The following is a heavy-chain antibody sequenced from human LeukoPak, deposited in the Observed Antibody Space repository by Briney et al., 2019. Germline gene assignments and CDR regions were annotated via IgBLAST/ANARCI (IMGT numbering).Heavy chain of an antibody. CDR3: TRLLDDY. CDR2: IKSKTHGGTT. J-gene: IGHJ4*02. CDR1: GFTFSNAW. D-gene: IGHD2-15*01. V-gene: IGHV3-15*01. Sequence: GGSLRLSCAASGFTFSNAWMSWVRQAPGKGLEWVGRIKSKTHGGTTDYAAPVKGRFTISRDDSKNTLYLQMNSLKTEDTAVYYCTRLLDDYWGQGTLVTVSS.